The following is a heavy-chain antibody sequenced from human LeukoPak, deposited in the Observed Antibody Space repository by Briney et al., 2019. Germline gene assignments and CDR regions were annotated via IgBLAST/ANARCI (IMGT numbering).Heavy chain of an antibody. V-gene: IGHV3-53*01. CDR3: ATYYDFWSGYFGGSGEYYFDY. CDR2: IYSGGST. J-gene: IGHJ4*02. D-gene: IGHD3-3*01. Sequence: GGSLRLSCAASGFTVSSNYMSWVRQAPGKGLEWVSVIYSGGSTYYADSVKGRFTISRDNSKNTLYLQMNSLRAEDTAVYYCATYYDFWSGYFGGSGEYYFDYWGQGTLVTVSS. CDR1: GFTVSSNY.